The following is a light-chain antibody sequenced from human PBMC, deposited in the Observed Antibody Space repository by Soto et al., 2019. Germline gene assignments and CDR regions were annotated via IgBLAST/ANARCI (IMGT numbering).Light chain of an antibody. CDR3: MLSFNAAGV. CDR2: DTV. Sequence: QAVVTQEPSLTVSPGGTVTLTCGSTTGAVSSGHYPYWFQQKPGQAPTTLIYDTVKRESWTPARFSGSLLEGKAALTLSGAQPEDEAEYYCMLSFNAAGVFGGGTQLTVL. J-gene: IGLJ3*02. CDR1: TGAVSSGHY. V-gene: IGLV7-46*01.